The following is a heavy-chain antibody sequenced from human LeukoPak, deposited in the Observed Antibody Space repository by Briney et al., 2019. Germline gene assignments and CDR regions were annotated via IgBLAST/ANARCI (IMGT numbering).Heavy chain of an antibody. CDR1: GDSVSSNSAA. J-gene: IGHJ4*02. V-gene: IGHV6-1*01. Sequence: SQTLSLTCAISGDSVSSNSAAWNWLRQSPSRGLEWLGRTYYRSKWFYDYAFSVKSRITINPDTSKNQFSLHLNSVTPEDTAVYYCVRDGEGGLDYFDYWGRGTLVTVSS. D-gene: IGHD3-16*01. CDR2: TYYRSKWFY. CDR3: VRDGEGGLDYFDY.